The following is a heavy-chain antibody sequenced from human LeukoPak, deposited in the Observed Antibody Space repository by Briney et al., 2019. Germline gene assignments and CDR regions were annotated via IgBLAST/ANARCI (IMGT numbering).Heavy chain of an antibody. V-gene: IGHV4-59*01. CDR1: GGSISSYY. CDR2: IYYSGDT. Sequence: PSETLSLTCTVSGGSISSYYWSWIRQSPGKGLEWIGYIYYSGDTNYNPSLQSRVTVSVDTSKNQFSLKLTSVTAADTAVYYCVRGPYGSGISNWFDHWGQGTLVIVSS. D-gene: IGHD3-10*01. J-gene: IGHJ5*02. CDR3: VRGPYGSGISNWFDH.